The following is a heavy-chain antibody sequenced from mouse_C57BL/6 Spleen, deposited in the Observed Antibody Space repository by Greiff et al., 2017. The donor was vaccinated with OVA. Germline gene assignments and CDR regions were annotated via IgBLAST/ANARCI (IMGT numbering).Heavy chain of an antibody. CDR3: VLVTLAGDY. CDR2: IDPSDSYT. D-gene: IGHD2-12*01. V-gene: IGHV1-69*01. J-gene: IGHJ2*01. CDR1: GYTFTRYW. Sequence: VQLQQPGAELVMPGASVKLSCKASGYTFTRYWMHWVKQRPGQGLEWIGEIDPSDSYTNYNQKFKGKSTLTVDKSSSTAYLQLSSLTSEDSAVYYCVLVTLAGDYWGQGTTLTVSS.